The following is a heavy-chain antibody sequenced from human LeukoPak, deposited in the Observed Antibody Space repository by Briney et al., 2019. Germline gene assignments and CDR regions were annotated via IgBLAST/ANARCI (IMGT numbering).Heavy chain of an antibody. J-gene: IGHJ4*02. D-gene: IGHD3-3*01. Sequence: GSSVKVSCKASGGTFSSYAIGWVRQAPGQGLEWMGGIIPIFGTANYAQKFQGRVTITADESTSTAYMELSSLRSEDTAVYYCASSPYYDFWSGIPGYFDYWGQGTLVTVSS. CDR2: IIPIFGTA. CDR3: ASSPYYDFWSGIPGYFDY. V-gene: IGHV1-69*01. CDR1: GGTFSSYA.